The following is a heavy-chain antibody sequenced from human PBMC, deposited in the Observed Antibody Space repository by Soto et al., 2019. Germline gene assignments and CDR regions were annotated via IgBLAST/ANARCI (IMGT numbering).Heavy chain of an antibody. Sequence: QVQLQESGPGLVKPSETLSLTCTVSGGSISSNYWGWIRQTPGKGLEWIGYIFHSGSANQNPSLQPRLSLSIDTSKNQFSLRLSSVTAADTAVYYCARVVDYDPLTGYYRGAGWFDPWGQGTRVIVSS. CDR2: IFHSGSA. D-gene: IGHD3-9*01. J-gene: IGHJ5*02. CDR3: ARVVDYDPLTGYYRGAGWFDP. V-gene: IGHV4-59*01. CDR1: GGSISSNY.